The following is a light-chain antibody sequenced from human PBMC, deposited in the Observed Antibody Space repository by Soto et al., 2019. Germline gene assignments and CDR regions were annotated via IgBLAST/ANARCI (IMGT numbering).Light chain of an antibody. CDR2: WAS. CDR1: QSVLYSSNNKNY. J-gene: IGKJ1*01. Sequence: DILMTQSPDSLAVSLGERATINCKSSQSVLYSSNNKNYLAWYQQKPGQPPKLLIYWASTRESGVPDRFSGSGSGTDFTLTISSLQAEDVAVYYCQQYYSTPPTFGQGIKVDIK. CDR3: QQYYSTPPT. V-gene: IGKV4-1*01.